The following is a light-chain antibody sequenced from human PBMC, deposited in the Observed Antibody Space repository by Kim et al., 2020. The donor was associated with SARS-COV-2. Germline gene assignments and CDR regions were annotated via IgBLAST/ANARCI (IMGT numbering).Light chain of an antibody. CDR2: RNN. J-gene: IGLJ1*01. Sequence: GQRLTISGFGGRSNIENNYVSWYQQVPGTAPKVLIYRNNRRPSGVPERFSGSKSGASASLAISGLRPEDEADYYCATWDDSLSEYVFGAGTKVTVL. CDR3: ATWDDSLSEYV. CDR1: RSNIENNY. V-gene: IGLV1-47*01.